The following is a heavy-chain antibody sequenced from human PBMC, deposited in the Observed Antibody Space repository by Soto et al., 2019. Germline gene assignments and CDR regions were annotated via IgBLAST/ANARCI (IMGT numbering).Heavy chain of an antibody. CDR1: GFTFSGYY. J-gene: IGHJ4*02. Sequence: GSLRLSCAASGFTFSGYYMSWIRQAPGKGLEWVSYISSSGSTIYYADSVRGRFTISRDNARNSLYLQMNSLRAEDTAVYYCARLRLTGYFDYWGQGTLVTVSS. CDR3: ARLRLTGYFDY. CDR2: ISSSGSTI. V-gene: IGHV3-11*01.